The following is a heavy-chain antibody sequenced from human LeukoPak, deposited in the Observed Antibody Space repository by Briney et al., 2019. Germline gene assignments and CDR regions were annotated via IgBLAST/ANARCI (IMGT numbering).Heavy chain of an antibody. J-gene: IGHJ4*02. D-gene: IGHD3-9*01. CDR3: ARLRLRYFDWSFLTYFDY. Sequence: SETLSFTCTVSGGSISSGSYYWSWIRQPAGKGLEWIGRIYTSGSTNYNPSLKSRVTISVDTSKNQFSLKLSSVTAADTAVYYCARLRLRYFDWSFLTYFDYWGQGTLVTVSS. V-gene: IGHV4-61*02. CDR2: IYTSGST. CDR1: GGSISSGSYY.